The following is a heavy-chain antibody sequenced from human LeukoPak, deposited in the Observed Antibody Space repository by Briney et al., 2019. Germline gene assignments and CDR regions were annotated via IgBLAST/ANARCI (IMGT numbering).Heavy chain of an antibody. Sequence: SETLSLTCSVSDGSINNHIWSWIRQPPGKGLEWIGYISYSGSANYNPSLKSRVTISVDTSKNQFSLKLSSVTAADTAVYYCARSWGEMATIFHYWGQGTLVTVSS. D-gene: IGHD5-24*01. J-gene: IGHJ4*02. CDR1: DGSINNHI. CDR3: ARSWGEMATIFHY. CDR2: ISYSGSA. V-gene: IGHV4-59*11.